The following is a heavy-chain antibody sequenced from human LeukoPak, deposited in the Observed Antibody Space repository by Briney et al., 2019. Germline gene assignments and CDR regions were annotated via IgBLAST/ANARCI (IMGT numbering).Heavy chain of an antibody. CDR2: IYYNGNT. CDR1: GGSISSYY. Sequence: SETLSLTCSVSGGSISSYYWSWIRQPPGKGLEWIGYIYYNGNTNYNPSLKSRVTISLDTSKSQFSLKLNSVTAADTAVYYCAPPPYYYEANGYSVAWGQGTLVTVSS. D-gene: IGHD3-22*01. CDR3: APPPYYYEANGYSVA. V-gene: IGHV4-59*01. J-gene: IGHJ5*02.